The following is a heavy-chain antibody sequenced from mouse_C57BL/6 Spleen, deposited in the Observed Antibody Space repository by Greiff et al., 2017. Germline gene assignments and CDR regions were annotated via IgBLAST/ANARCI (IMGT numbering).Heavy chain of an antibody. V-gene: IGHV1-19*01. J-gene: IGHJ4*01. D-gene: IGHD2-4*01. CDR2: INPYNGGT. CDR3: ASYDYDDYYAMDY. CDR1: GYTFTDYY. Sequence: EVQLQQSGPVLVKPGASVKMSCKASGYTFTDYYMNWVKQSHGKSLEWIGVINPYNGGTSYNQKFKGKATLTVDKSSSTAYMELNSLTSEDSAVYYCASYDYDDYYAMDYWGQGTSVTGSS.